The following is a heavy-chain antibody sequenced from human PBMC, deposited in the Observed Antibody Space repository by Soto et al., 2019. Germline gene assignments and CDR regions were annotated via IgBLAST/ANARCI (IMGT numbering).Heavy chain of an antibody. CDR2: IKSKTDGGTT. V-gene: IGHV3-15*01. CDR1: GFTFSNAW. J-gene: IGHJ6*03. CDR3: TTASYGYYYYYYMDV. Sequence: GSLRLSCAASGFTFSNAWMSWVRQAPGKGLEWVGRIKSKTDGGTTDYAAPVKGRFTISRDDSKNTLYLQMNSLKTEDTAVYYCTTASYGYYYYYYMDVWGKGTTVTVSS. D-gene: IGHD5-18*01.